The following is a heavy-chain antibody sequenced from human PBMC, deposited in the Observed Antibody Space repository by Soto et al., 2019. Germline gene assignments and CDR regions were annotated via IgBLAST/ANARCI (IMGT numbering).Heavy chain of an antibody. D-gene: IGHD2-8*01. J-gene: IGHJ5*02. V-gene: IGHV3-7*01. CDR1: GFTFSTYW. Sequence: GGSLRLSCAASGFTFSTYWMDWVRQTPGKGLEWVANINQDGSEKNYVDSVKGRFTISRDNAKNSLYLQMSSLTAGDSALYYCSRSLNAWGQGTLVTVSS. CDR2: INQDGSEK. CDR3: SRSLNA.